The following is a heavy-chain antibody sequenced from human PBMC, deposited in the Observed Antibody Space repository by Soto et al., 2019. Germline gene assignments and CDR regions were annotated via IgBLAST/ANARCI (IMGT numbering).Heavy chain of an antibody. CDR3: ARMAY. V-gene: IGHV3-21*06. CDR1: GIMFGQYA. CDR2: ISSGGNDI. J-gene: IGHJ4*02. Sequence: GGSLRLSCAASGIMFGQYAMSWVRLAPGKGLEWVSSISSGGNDISYAESVEGRFFTSRDNVNNVLYLDINNLRPEDTAVYYCARMAYWGQGTLVTVSS.